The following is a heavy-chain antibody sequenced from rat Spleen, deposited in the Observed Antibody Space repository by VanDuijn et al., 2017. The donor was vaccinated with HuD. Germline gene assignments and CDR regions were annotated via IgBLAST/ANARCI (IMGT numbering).Heavy chain of an antibody. D-gene: IGHD1-10*01. J-gene: IGHJ4*01. CDR1: GHSITTAYR. CDR2: INNAGST. CDR3: ARRGYNNYVMDA. Sequence: EVQLQESGPGLVKPSQSLSLTCSVTGHSITTAYRWNWIRKFPGNKLEWLGYINNAGSTNYNPSLKSRISITRDTSKNQFFLQLNSVTTEDTATYYCARRGYNNYVMDAWGQGASVTVSS. V-gene: IGHV3-3*01.